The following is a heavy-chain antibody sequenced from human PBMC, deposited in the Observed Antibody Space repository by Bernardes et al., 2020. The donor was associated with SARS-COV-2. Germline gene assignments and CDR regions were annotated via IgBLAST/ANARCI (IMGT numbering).Heavy chain of an antibody. D-gene: IGHD2-2*01. CDR3: IPGDVPRDP. CDR1: EIIFRNYG. V-gene: IGHV3-23*01. CDR2: IRGSGGHT. J-gene: IGHJ5*02. Sequence: GGSLRLSCAASEIIFRNYGMSWVRQAPGKGLEWVSSIRGSGGHTYYADSVKGRFTISRDSSKDTLYLQMNSLRDEDTALYYCIPGDVPRDPWGQGILVTVSS.